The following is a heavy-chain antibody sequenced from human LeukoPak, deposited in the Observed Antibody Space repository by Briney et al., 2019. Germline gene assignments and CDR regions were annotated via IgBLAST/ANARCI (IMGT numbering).Heavy chain of an antibody. D-gene: IGHD3-22*01. CDR1: GVSFSGYY. V-gene: IGHV4-34*01. CDR2: INHSGST. CDR3: ARDDYYDSSAYSGIDY. Sequence: PSETLSLTCAVYGVSFSGYYWSWIRQPPGKGPEWIGEINHSGSTNYNPSLKSRVTISVDTSKNQFSLKLSSVTAADTAVYYCARDDYYDSSAYSGIDYWGQGTLVTVSS. J-gene: IGHJ4*02.